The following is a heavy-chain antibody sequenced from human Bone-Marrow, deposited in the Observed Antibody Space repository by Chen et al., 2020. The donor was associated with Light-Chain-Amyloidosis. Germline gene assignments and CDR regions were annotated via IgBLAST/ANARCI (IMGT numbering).Heavy chain of an antibody. CDR2: VYYTGSA. Sequence: QLQLQESGPGMVKPSETLSLTCTVSGGPISHNIYYWAWIRQPPGQGLEWIGSVYYTGSAYYSPSLKSRVTMSVDTSRNQFSLSLSSVTAADTAIYFCARDTHYDFQNGRLSWFDPWGRGALVTVSS. D-gene: IGHD3-3*01. J-gene: IGHJ5*02. CDR3: ARDTHYDFQNGRLSWFDP. CDR1: GGPISHNIYY. V-gene: IGHV4-39*07.